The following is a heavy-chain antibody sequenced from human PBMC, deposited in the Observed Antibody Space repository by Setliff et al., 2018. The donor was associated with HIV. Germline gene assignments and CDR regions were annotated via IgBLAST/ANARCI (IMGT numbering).Heavy chain of an antibody. D-gene: IGHD6-13*01. J-gene: IGHJ4*02. V-gene: IGHV4-4*07. Sequence: SETLSLTCSVSGDSFTTYYWNWIRQPAGKGLEWIGRIYYTGSTNYNYSLDGRVSMSVDMSKSQFSLRLASVTAADTAIYYCARGRWTEAGKPFYFDRWGQGRPVTVSS. CDR2: IYYTGST. CDR1: GDSFTTYY. CDR3: ARGRWTEAGKPFYFDR.